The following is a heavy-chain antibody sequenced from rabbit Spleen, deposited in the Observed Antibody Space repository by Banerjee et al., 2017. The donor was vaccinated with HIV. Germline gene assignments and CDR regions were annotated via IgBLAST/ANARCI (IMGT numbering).Heavy chain of an antibody. CDR1: GFSFSDRDV. CDR2: INSNSGRT. J-gene: IGHJ6*01. CDR3: ARDTGSSFSTYGMDL. V-gene: IGHV1S45*01. Sequence: QEQLEESGGGLVKPEGSLTLTCKASGFSFSDRDVMCWVRQAPGKGLEWIGCINSNSGRTWYASWVKSRFTISKTSSTTVTLQMTSLTAADTATYFCARDTGSSFSTYGMDLWGQGTLVTVS. D-gene: IGHD8-1*01.